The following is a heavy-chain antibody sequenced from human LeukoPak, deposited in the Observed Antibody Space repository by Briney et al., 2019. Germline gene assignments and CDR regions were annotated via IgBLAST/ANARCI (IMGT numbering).Heavy chain of an antibody. CDR1: GFTFSSYW. V-gene: IGHV3-7*05. CDR3: ARFRYYDSRGYYYYFDY. Sequence: GGSLRLSCAASGFTFSSYWMSWVRQAPGKGLEWVANIKQDGNEKYYVDSVKGRFTISRDNAKNSLYLQMNSLRAEDTAVYYCARFRYYDSRGYYYYFDYWGQGTLVTVSS. CDR2: IKQDGNEK. D-gene: IGHD3-22*01. J-gene: IGHJ4*02.